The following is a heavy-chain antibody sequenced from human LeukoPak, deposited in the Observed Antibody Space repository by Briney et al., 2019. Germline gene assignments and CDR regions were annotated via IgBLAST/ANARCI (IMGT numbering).Heavy chain of an antibody. CDR3: AKVYSWNNVFDP. Sequence: PWETLSLTCTVSGGSISGYYWTWIRQPAGKGLEWVARIYTDGSTDYNPSLKSRVTMSIDTSKSQFSLKLSSVTAADTAVYYCAKVYSWNNVFDPWGQGTLVTVSS. J-gene: IGHJ5*02. CDR1: GGSISGYY. D-gene: IGHD1/OR15-1a*01. V-gene: IGHV4-4*07. CDR2: IYTDGST.